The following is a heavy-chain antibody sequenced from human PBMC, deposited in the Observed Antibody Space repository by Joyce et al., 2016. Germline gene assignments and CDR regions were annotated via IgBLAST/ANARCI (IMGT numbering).Heavy chain of an antibody. J-gene: IGHJ4*02. D-gene: IGHD6-25*01. CDR3: AKILTATYSSGWFLDY. CDR2: ISYDGIYK. CDR1: GLTQRNFG. V-gene: IGHV3-30*18. Sequence: QVQLVESGGGVVQPGRSLRLSCAASGLTQRNFGGHWVRQAAGKGVEGVAGISYDGIYKYYADSVKGRFTISRDNSKNTVFLEMNSLRTEDTAVYYCAKILTATYSSGWFLDYWGQGTLVTVSS.